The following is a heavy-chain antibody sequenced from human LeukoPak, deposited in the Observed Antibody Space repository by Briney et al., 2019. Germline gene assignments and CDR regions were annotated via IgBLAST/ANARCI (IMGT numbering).Heavy chain of an antibody. D-gene: IGHD5-12*01. Sequence: ASVKVSCTASGYTFTTYYMHWVRQAPGQGLEWMGIINPSGGSTSYAQKFQGRVTMTRDTSTSTVYMELSSLRSEDTAVYYCARVGGYSGYDFLRFYGQSYGMDVWGQGTTVTVSS. J-gene: IGHJ6*02. V-gene: IGHV1-46*01. CDR3: ARVGGYSGYDFLRFYGQSYGMDV. CDR2: INPSGGST. CDR1: GYTFTTYY.